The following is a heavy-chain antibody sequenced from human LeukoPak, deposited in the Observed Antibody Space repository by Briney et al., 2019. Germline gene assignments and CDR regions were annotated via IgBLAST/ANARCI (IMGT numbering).Heavy chain of an antibody. CDR2: ISGSGGST. CDR1: GFTFSTYG. D-gene: IGHD3-10*01. J-gene: IGHJ4*02. Sequence: GGSLRLSCSASGFTFSTYGMDWVRQAPGKGLEWVSAISGSGGSTYYADSVKGRFTISRDNSKNTVNLQMNRLRDDDTAVYYCTREKGRGVVSPYFDYWGQGVLVTVSS. V-gene: IGHV3-23*01. CDR3: TREKGRGVVSPYFDY.